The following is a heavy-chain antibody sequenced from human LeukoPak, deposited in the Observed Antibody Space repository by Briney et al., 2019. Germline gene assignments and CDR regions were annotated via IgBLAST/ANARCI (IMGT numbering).Heavy chain of an antibody. CDR3: ARVPKGSGYFNY. Sequence: LETLSLTCTVSGGSISGYYWSWIRQPPGKGLEWIGVFHYSGSTNYNPSLKSRVTFSLDTSKNQFSLKLNSVTAADTAVYYCARVPKGSGYFNYWGQGTLVTVSS. D-gene: IGHD3-10*01. CDR1: GGSISGYY. J-gene: IGHJ4*02. CDR2: FHYSGST. V-gene: IGHV4-59*01.